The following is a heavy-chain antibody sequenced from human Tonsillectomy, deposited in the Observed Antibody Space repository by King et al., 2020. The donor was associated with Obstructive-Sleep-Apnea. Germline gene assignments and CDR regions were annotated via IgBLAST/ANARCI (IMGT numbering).Heavy chain of an antibody. CDR2: IRYDGSSY. V-gene: IGHV3-30*02. Sequence: VQLVESGGGGVQPGRSLRLSCAAAGFTFSSYGMQWVRQAPGKGLEWVAFIRYDGSSYLYADSVKGRFTISRDNSNNTLFLHMSSLRPEDTAVYYCAKNSGRGDWAPFDYWGQGALVTVSS. CDR1: GFTFSSYG. J-gene: IGHJ4*02. CDR3: AKNSGRGDWAPFDY. D-gene: IGHD2-21*02.